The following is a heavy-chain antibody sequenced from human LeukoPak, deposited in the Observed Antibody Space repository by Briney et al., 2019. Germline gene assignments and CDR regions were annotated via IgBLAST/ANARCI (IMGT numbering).Heavy chain of an antibody. V-gene: IGHV1-2*02. CDR3: AREPYCSSTSCPDP. Sequence: ASVKVSCKASGYTFTGYYMHWVRQAPGQGLEWMGWINPNSDGTNYAQKFQGRVTMTRDTSISTAYMELSRLRSDDTAVYYCAREPYCSSTSCPDPWGQGTLVTVSS. CDR2: INPNSDGT. CDR1: GYTFTGYY. D-gene: IGHD2-2*01. J-gene: IGHJ5*02.